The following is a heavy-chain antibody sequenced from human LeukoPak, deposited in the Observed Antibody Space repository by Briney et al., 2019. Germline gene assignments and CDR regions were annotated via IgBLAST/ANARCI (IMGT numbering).Heavy chain of an antibody. D-gene: IGHD3-22*01. J-gene: IGHJ6*02. CDR1: GFTFSSYE. Sequence: PGGSLRLSCAASGFTFSSYEMNWVRQAPGKGLEWVSYISSSGSTIYYADSVKGRFTISRDNAKNSLYLQMNSLRAEDTAVYYCARDQDYYDSSGDGMDVWGQGTTVTVSS. CDR2: ISSSGSTI. CDR3: ARDQDYYDSSGDGMDV. V-gene: IGHV3-48*03.